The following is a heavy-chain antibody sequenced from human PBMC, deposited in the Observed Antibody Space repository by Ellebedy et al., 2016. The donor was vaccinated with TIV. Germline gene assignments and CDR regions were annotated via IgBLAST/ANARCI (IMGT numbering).Heavy chain of an antibody. V-gene: IGHV3-9*01. Sequence: PGGSLRLSCAASGFRFGDHAMHWVRQARGKGLEWVSGINWNSYSADYADSVKGRFTISRDNAKSSLYLQMNSLRPEDTAMYYCVKDQGDAMVNGGFDSWGQGTQVTVSS. CDR2: INWNSYSA. J-gene: IGHJ4*02. CDR3: VKDQGDAMVNGGFDS. D-gene: IGHD7-27*01. CDR1: GFRFGDHA.